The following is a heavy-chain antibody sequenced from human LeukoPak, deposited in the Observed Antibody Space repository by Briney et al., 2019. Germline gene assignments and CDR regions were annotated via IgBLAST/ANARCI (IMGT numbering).Heavy chain of an antibody. V-gene: IGHV4-39*07. CDR2: IYYSGST. Sequence: SETLSLTCTVSGGSISSSSYYWGWIRQPPGKGLEWIGSIYYSGSTYYNPSLKSRVTISVDTSKNQFSLKLSSVTAADTAVYYCARVGATAMVDYYFDYWGQGTLVTVSS. D-gene: IGHD5-18*01. CDR1: GGSISSSSYY. CDR3: ARVGATAMVDYYFDY. J-gene: IGHJ4*02.